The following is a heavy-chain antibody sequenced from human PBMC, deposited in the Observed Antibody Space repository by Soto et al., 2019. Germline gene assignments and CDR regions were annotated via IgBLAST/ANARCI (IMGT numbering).Heavy chain of an antibody. Sequence: PSETLSLTCTVSGGSISSYYWSWIRQPPGKGLEWIGYIYYSGSTNYNPSLKSRVTISVDTSKNQFSLKLSSVTAADTAVYYCARAGRYYDFWSGYSYYYYYYGMDVWGQGTTVTVSS. D-gene: IGHD3-3*01. J-gene: IGHJ6*02. CDR3: ARAGRYYDFWSGYSYYYYYYGMDV. V-gene: IGHV4-59*01. CDR2: IYYSGST. CDR1: GGSISSYY.